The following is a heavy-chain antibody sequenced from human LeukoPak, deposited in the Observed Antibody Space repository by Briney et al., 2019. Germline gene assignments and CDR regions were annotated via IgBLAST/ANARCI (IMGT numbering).Heavy chain of an antibody. Sequence: SVKVSFKASGGTFSSYTISWVRQAPGQGVEWMGRIIPILGIANYAQKFQGRVTITADKSTSTAYMELSSLRSEDTAVYYCARVSSSPDPRRNYWGQGTLVTVSS. J-gene: IGHJ4*02. CDR1: GGTFSSYT. CDR2: IIPILGIA. V-gene: IGHV1-69*02. D-gene: IGHD6-6*01. CDR3: ARVSSSPDPRRNY.